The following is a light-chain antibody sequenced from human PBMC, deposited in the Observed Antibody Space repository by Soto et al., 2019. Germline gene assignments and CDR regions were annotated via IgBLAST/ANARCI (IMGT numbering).Light chain of an antibody. Sequence: QSVLTQPPSVSGAPGQRVTLSCTWSSSNIGAGYDVHWYQQLPGTAPKLLIFDNSNRPSGVPDRISGSRSGTSASLAITGLQAEYEADYYCKSYDSSLRGSVVFGGGTKLTVL. J-gene: IGLJ2*01. CDR3: KSYDSSLRGSVV. CDR1: SSNIGAGYD. CDR2: DNS. V-gene: IGLV1-40*01.